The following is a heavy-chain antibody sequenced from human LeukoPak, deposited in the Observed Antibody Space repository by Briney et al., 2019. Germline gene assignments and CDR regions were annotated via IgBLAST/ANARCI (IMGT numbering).Heavy chain of an antibody. V-gene: IGHV1-2*02. CDR1: GYTFTGYY. Sequence: GASVKVSCKASGYTFTGYYMHWVRQAPGQGLEWMGWINPNSGGTNYAQKFQGRVTMTRDTSISTAYMELSRLRSDDTAVYYCARDRGYDFWSGYQGVVDYWGQGTLVTVSS. CDR3: ARDRGYDFWSGYQGVVDY. J-gene: IGHJ4*02. CDR2: INPNSGGT. D-gene: IGHD3-3*01.